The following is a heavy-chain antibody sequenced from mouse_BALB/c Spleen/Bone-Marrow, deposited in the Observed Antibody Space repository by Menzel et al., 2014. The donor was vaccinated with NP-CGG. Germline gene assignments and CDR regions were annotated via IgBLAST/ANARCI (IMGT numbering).Heavy chain of an antibody. D-gene: IGHD1-3*01. V-gene: IGHV5-6-5*01. CDR2: ISSGGST. Sequence: EVKLMESGGGLVKPGGSLKLSCAASGFTFSSYAMSWVRQAPEKRLEWVASISSGGSTYYPDSVKGRFTISRDNARNILYLQMSSLRSEDAAMYYCARGGSRYFDVWGAGTTVTVSS. CDR3: ARGGSRYFDV. J-gene: IGHJ1*01. CDR1: GFTFSSYA.